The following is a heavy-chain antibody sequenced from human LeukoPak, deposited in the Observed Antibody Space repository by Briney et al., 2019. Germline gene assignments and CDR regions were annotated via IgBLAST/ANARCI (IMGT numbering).Heavy chain of an antibody. CDR1: GFTFDDYA. V-gene: IGHV3-43D*03. J-gene: IGHJ4*02. D-gene: IGHD6-6*01. CDR2: ISWDGGST. Sequence: GGSLRLSCAASGFTFDDYAMHWVRQAPGKGLEWVSLISWDGGSTYYADSVKGRFTISRDNSKNSLYLQMNSLRAEDTALYYCAKDISYFGSSSLDYWGQGTLVTVSS. CDR3: AKDISYFGSSSLDY.